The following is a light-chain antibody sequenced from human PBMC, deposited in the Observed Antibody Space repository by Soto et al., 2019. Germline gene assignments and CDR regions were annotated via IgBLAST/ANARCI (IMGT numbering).Light chain of an antibody. V-gene: IGKV1-39*01. J-gene: IGKJ5*01. CDR2: AAS. CDR1: QSISSY. CDR3: QQSYSTPLIT. Sequence: DIQMTQSPSSLSASVGERVTITCRASQSISSYLNWYQQKPGKAPKLLIYAASSLQSGVPSRFSGSGSGTDFTLTISSLQPEDFANYYCQQSYSTPLITFGQGTRLEIK.